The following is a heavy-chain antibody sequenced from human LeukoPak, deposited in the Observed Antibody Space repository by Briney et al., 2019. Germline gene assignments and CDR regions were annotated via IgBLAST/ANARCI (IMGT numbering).Heavy chain of an antibody. CDR3: AKGSVGYYFDY. CDR1: GFTFSSYW. J-gene: IGHJ4*02. V-gene: IGHV3-15*01. Sequence: GGSLRLSCAASGFTFSSYWMTWVRQAPGKGLEWVGRIRSKTDGGTTDYAAPVKGRFTISRDDSKNTLYLQMNSLRAEDTAVYYCAKGSVGYYFDYWGQGTLVTVSS. CDR2: IRSKTDGGTT.